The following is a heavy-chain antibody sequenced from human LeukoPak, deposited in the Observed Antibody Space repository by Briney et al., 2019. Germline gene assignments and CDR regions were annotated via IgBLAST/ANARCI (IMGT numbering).Heavy chain of an antibody. Sequence: SETLSLTCTVSGGSISSYYWSWIRQPPGKGLEWIGYIYYSGSTNYNPSLKSRVTISVDTSKNQFSLKLSSVTAADTAVYYRARVLGSGSYYPYYYYYYMDVWGKGTTVTVSS. D-gene: IGHD3-10*01. CDR3: ARVLGSGSYYPYYYYYYMDV. CDR2: IYYSGST. CDR1: GGSISSYY. V-gene: IGHV4-59*01. J-gene: IGHJ6*03.